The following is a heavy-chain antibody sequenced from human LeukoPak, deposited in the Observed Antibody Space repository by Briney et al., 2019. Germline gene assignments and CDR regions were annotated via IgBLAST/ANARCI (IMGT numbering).Heavy chain of an antibody. CDR3: AREGIAAPEYFQH. CDR2: IYHSGST. D-gene: IGHD6-13*01. CDR1: GYSISSGYY. J-gene: IGHJ1*01. Sequence: SETLSLTCAVSGYSISSGYYWGWIRQPPGKGLEWIGSIYHSGSTYYNPSLKSRVTISVDTSKNQFSLKLSSVTVADTAVYYCAREGIAAPEYFQHWGQGTLVTVSS. V-gene: IGHV4-38-2*02.